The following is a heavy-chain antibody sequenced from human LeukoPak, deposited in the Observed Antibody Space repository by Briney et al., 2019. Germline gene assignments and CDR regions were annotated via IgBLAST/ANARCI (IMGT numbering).Heavy chain of an antibody. D-gene: IGHD3-16*02. Sequence: PSETLSLTCTVSGGSISSSSYYWGWIRQPPGKGLEWIGSIYDSGSTYYNPSLKSRVTISVDTSKNQFSLKLSSVTAADTAVYYCARQYYDYVWGSYRRPFDYWGQGTLVTVSS. CDR1: GGSISSSSYY. J-gene: IGHJ4*02. CDR2: IYDSGST. CDR3: ARQYYDYVWGSYRRPFDY. V-gene: IGHV4-39*01.